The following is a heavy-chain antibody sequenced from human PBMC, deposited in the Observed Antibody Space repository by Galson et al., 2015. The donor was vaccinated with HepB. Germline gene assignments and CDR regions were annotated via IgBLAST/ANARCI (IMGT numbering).Heavy chain of an antibody. CDR3: ARGGSSGDLIRTDRVLEWQTQISNYYYMDV. CDR2: ISYDGSNK. D-gene: IGHD3-3*01. Sequence: SLRLSCAASGFTFSSYGMHWVRQAPGKGLEWVAFISYDGSNKYYADSVKGRFTISRDNSKNTLYLQMNSLRAEDTAVYYCARGGSSGDLIRTDRVLEWQTQISNYYYMDVWGKGTTVTVSS. CDR1: GFTFSSYG. J-gene: IGHJ6*03. V-gene: IGHV3-30*19.